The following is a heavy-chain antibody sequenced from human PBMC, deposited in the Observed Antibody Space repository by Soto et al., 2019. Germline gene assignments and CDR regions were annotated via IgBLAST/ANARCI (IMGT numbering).Heavy chain of an antibody. CDR1: GYTFTSYD. CDR2: MNPNSGNT. D-gene: IGHD2-2*01. J-gene: IGHJ6*03. CDR3: ARGGSTSYYYYYYMDV. V-gene: IGHV1-8*01. Sequence: QVQLVQSGAEVKKPGASVKVSCKASGYTFTSYDINWVRQATGQGLEWMGWMNPNSGNTGYAQKFQGRVTMTRNTSISTAYMELSSLRSEDTAVYYWARGGSTSYYYYYYMDVWGKGTTVTVSS.